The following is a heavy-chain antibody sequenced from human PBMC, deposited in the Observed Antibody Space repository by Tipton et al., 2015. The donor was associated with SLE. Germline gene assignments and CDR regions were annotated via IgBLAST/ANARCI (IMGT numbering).Heavy chain of an antibody. CDR2: IYYSGST. V-gene: IGHV4-59*12. CDR1: GGSISSYY. Sequence: TLSLTCTVSGGSISSYYWSWIRQPPGKGLEWIGYIYYSGSTNYNPSLKSRVTISVDTSKKQFSLKVSSVTAADTAVYYCARAHRLVRWFDPWGQGTLVTVSS. CDR3: ARAHRLVRWFDP. J-gene: IGHJ5*02. D-gene: IGHD6-19*01.